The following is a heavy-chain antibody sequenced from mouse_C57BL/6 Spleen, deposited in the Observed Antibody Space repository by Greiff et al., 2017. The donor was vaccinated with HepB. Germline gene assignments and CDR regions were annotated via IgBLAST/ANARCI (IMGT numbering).Heavy chain of an antibody. CDR1: GYTFTSYW. V-gene: IGHV1-53*01. J-gene: IGHJ4*01. CDR3: ARCGYGNSYAMDY. D-gene: IGHD2-1*01. Sequence: QVQLQQPGTELVKPGASVKLSCKASGYTFTSYWMHWVKPRPGQGLEWIGNINPSNGGNNYNEKFKSKATLTVDKSSSTAYMQLSSLTSEDSAVYYCARCGYGNSYAMDYWGQGTSVTDSS. CDR2: INPSNGGN.